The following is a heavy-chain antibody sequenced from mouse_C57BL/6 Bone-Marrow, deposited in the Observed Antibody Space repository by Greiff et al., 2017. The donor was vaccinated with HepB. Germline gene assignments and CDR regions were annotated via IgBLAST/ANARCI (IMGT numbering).Heavy chain of an antibody. D-gene: IGHD1-1*01. CDR1: GFSLTSYG. CDR3: ASPYYYGSSYVRFAY. CDR2: IWGVGST. J-gene: IGHJ3*01. Sequence: VQGVESGPGLVAPSQSLSITCTVSGFSLTSYGVDWVRQSPGKGLEWLGVIWGVGSTNYNSALKSRLGISKDNSKSQVFLKMNSLQTDDTAMYYCASPYYYGSSYVRFAYWGQGTLVTVSA. V-gene: IGHV2-6*01.